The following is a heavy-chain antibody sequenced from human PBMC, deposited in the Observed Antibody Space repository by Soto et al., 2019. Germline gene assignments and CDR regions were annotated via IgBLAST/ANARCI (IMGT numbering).Heavy chain of an antibody. V-gene: IGHV3-7*01. CDR2: IKQDGTEK. J-gene: IGHJ6*02. CDR1: GFSFSSYW. Sequence: PGGSLRLSCAASGFSFSSYWMSWVRQAPGKGLEWVANIKQDGTEKYYVDSVKGRFTNSRDNAKNSLYLQMNSLKAEDTAVYYCARTGAGGPPCVWGQGTTVTVSS. D-gene: IGHD3-16*01. CDR3: ARTGAGGPPCV.